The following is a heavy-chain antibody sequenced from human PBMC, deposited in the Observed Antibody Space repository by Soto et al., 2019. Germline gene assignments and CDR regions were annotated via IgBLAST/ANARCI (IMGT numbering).Heavy chain of an antibody. V-gene: IGHV3-7*01. D-gene: IGHD2-2*01. CDR2: IKQDGSEK. J-gene: IGHJ6*02. Sequence: GGSLRLSCAASGFTFSSYWMSWVRQAPGKGLEWVANIKQDGSEKYYVDPVKGRLTISRDNAKNSLYLQMNSLRAEDTAVYYCARDPNIVLVPAALRSYYYYYGMDVWGQGTTVTVSS. CDR3: ARDPNIVLVPAALRSYYYYYGMDV. CDR1: GFTFSSYW.